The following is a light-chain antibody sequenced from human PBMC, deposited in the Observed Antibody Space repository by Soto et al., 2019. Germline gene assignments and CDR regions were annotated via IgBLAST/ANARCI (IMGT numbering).Light chain of an antibody. CDR3: QQYGSSAET. Sequence: EIVLTNAPATLSGSPGARATLSGRASQSVSSNLAWYQQKPGQAPRLLIYGASSRATGIPDRFSGSGSGTDFTLTISRLEPEDFAVYYCQQYGSSAETFGQGTKVDIK. V-gene: IGKV3-20*01. J-gene: IGKJ1*01. CDR1: QSVSSN. CDR2: GAS.